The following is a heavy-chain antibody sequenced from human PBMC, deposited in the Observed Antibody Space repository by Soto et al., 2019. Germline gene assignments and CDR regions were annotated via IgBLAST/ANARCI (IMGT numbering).Heavy chain of an antibody. CDR2: INHSGST. CDR3: ARGGFLYSYHYMDV. CDR1: GGSFSGYY. V-gene: IGHV4-34*01. D-gene: IGHD3-3*01. J-gene: IGHJ6*03. Sequence: PSETLSLTCAVYGGSFSGYYGSWIRQTPGKGLEWIGEINHSGSTNYNPPLRSRVSISVVPSKHQFPLKLSSVTAAATAVYSCARGGFLYSYHYMDVWGKRPTVTVSS.